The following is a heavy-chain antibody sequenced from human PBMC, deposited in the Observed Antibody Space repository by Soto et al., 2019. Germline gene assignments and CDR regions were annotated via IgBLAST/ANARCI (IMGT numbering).Heavy chain of an antibody. CDR1: GYTFTSYA. J-gene: IGHJ4*02. CDR2: INADNGDT. CDR3: ARELQGLYYFDF. V-gene: IGHV1-3*01. Sequence: ASVKVSCKASGYTFTSYAIHWVRQAPGQRLEWMGWINADNGDTKYSQKFSGRVTITRDTSANTAFMELSSLRSEDTAMYYCARELQGLYYFDFWGQGTLVTVSS. D-gene: IGHD4-4*01.